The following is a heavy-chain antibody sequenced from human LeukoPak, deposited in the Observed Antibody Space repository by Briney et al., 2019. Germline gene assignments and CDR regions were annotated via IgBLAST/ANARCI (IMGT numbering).Heavy chain of an antibody. CDR3: ARDRNYGSGSFDY. Sequence: GGSLRLSCAASAFTFDDYGMSWVRQAPGKGLVWVSGINWNGGSTGYADSVKGRFTISRDNAKNSLYLQMNSLRAEDTALYHCARDRNYGSGSFDYWGQGTLVTVSS. D-gene: IGHD3-10*01. J-gene: IGHJ4*02. CDR1: AFTFDDYG. V-gene: IGHV3-20*01. CDR2: INWNGGST.